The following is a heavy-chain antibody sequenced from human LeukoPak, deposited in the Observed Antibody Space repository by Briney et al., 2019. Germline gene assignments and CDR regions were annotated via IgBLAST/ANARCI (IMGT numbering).Heavy chain of an antibody. D-gene: IGHD3-10*01. J-gene: IGHJ4*02. CDR1: GFTFSSYA. CDR2: ISGSGGST. CDR3: AKAGNRNYYGSGSYSGYYFDY. V-gene: IGHV3-23*01. Sequence: PGGSLRLSCAASGFTFSSYAMSWVRQAPGKGLEWVSAISGSGGSTYYADSVKGRFTISRDNSKNTLYLQMHSLRAEDKAVYYCAKAGNRNYYGSGSYSGYYFDYWGQGTLVTVSS.